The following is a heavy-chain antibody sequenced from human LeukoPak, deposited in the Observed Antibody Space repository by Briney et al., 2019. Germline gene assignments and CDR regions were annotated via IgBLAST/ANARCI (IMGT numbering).Heavy chain of an antibody. V-gene: IGHV1-18*01. J-gene: IGHJ6*03. CDR1: GYIFTRYG. Sequence: ASVKVSCKASGYIFTRYGISWARQAPGQGLEWMGWISPYNANTKYAQKFQGRVTMTTDTSTSTAYMELRSLRSDDTAVYYCARYSSGWYYYYYMDVWGKGTTVTVSS. CDR3: ARYSSGWYYYYYMDV. D-gene: IGHD6-19*01. CDR2: ISPYNANT.